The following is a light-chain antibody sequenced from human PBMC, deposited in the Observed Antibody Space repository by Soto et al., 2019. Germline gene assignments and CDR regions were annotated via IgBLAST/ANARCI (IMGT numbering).Light chain of an antibody. J-gene: IGLJ2*01. CDR2: EVS. Sequence: QSALTKPASVSGSPGQSITISCTGTSSDVGGYNYVSWYQQHPGKAPKLMIYEVSNRPSGVSHRFSGSKSGNTASLTISGLQTEDEADYYCSSFSSITREVFGGGTKLTVL. CDR1: SSDVGGYNY. V-gene: IGLV2-14*01. CDR3: SSFSSITREV.